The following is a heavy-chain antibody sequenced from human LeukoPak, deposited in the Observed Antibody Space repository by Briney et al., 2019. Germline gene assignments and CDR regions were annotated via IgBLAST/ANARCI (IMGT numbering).Heavy chain of an antibody. V-gene: IGHV4-39*07. D-gene: IGHD1-26*01. J-gene: IGHJ4*02. Sequence: PSETLSLTCTVSGDSIRTSNYYWGWIRQPPGKGLEWIGMIYYSGRTHYNPSLKSRVSISVDTTKNQFSLKLSSVTAADTALYYCARVAYGKSGWELLDYWGQGTLVTASS. CDR2: IYYSGRT. CDR3: ARVAYGKSGWELLDY. CDR1: GDSIRTSNYY.